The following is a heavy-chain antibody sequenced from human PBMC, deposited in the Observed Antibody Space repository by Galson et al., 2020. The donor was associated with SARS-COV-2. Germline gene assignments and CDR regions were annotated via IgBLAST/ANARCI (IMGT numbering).Heavy chain of an antibody. Sequence: GESLKISCTASGFTFSNFWMHWVRQAPGKGLVWVSRINSEGNITSYADSVRGRFTISRDNAKNTLYLQMNSLSAEDTALYYCTATRAYWGQRTLVPVSS. V-gene: IGHV3-74*01. D-gene: IGHD4-17*01. J-gene: IGHJ4*02. CDR2: INSEGNIT. CDR1: GFTFSNFW. CDR3: TATRAY.